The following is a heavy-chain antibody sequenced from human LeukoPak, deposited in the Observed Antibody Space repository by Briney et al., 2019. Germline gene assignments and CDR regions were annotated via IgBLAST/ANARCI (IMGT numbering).Heavy chain of an antibody. CDR2: IYSGGST. CDR1: GFTFSDYY. CDR3: ARDAAVTTLAY. V-gene: IGHV3-66*01. Sequence: GGSLRLSCAASGFTFSDYYMSWVRQAPGKGLEWVSVIYSGGSTYYADSVKGRFTISRDNSKNTLYLQMNSLRAEDTAVYYCARDAAVTTLAYWGQGTLVTVSS. J-gene: IGHJ4*02. D-gene: IGHD4-17*01.